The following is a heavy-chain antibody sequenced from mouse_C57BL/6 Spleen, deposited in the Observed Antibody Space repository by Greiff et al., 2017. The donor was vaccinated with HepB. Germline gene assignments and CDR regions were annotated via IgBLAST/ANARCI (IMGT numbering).Heavy chain of an antibody. D-gene: IGHD2-5*01. Sequence: VQLQQSGAELARPGASVKMSCKASGYTFTSYTMHWVKQRPGQGLEWIGYINPSSGYTKYNQKFKDKATLTADKSSSTAYMQLSSLTSEDSAVYYCARDYSNYNYFDYGGQGTTLTVSS. CDR1: GYTFTSYT. CDR2: INPSSGYT. CDR3: ARDYSNYNYFDY. J-gene: IGHJ2*01. V-gene: IGHV1-4*01.